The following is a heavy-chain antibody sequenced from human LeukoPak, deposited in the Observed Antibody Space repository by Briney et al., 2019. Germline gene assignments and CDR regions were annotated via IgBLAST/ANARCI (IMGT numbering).Heavy chain of an antibody. CDR1: GFTFSRYN. Sequence: GGSLRLSCAASGFTFSRYNMNWVRQAPGKGLEWISYISSSSTVDYADSVKGRFTISRDNAKNSLYLQMNSLRAEDTAVYYCARDFDYDFWSGYSVTPSMGYFDYWGQGTLVTVSS. V-gene: IGHV3-48*01. CDR2: ISSSSTV. D-gene: IGHD3-3*01. CDR3: ARDFDYDFWSGYSVTPSMGYFDY. J-gene: IGHJ4*02.